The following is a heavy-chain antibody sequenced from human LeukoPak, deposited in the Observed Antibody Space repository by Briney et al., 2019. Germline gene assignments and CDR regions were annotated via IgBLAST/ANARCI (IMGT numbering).Heavy chain of an antibody. Sequence: GGSLRLSCEASGFTLSSHWMSWVRQAPGKGLEWVSVIYSGGNTYYADSVKGRFTISRDNSKNTLYLQMNSLRAEDTAVYYCARLYYYDSSDYYLDAFDIWGQGTMVTVSS. J-gene: IGHJ3*02. CDR1: GFTLSSHW. CDR2: IYSGGNT. D-gene: IGHD3-22*01. V-gene: IGHV3-66*04. CDR3: ARLYYYDSSDYYLDAFDI.